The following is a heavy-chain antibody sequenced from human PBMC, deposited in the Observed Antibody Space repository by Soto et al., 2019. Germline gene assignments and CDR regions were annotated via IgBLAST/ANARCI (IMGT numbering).Heavy chain of an antibody. CDR1: GGSFTSNNW. V-gene: IGHV4-4*02. CDR3: ATRAPENRVDY. CDR2: IYRTGST. J-gene: IGHJ4*02. Sequence: SETLSLTCADSGGSFTSNNWWTWVRQPPGQGLEWSGEIYRTGSTNYNPSLKSRVTISLDKSENQFSLKVTPLTAADTAVYYCATRAPENRVDYWGQGTLVTVTS. D-gene: IGHD3-16*02.